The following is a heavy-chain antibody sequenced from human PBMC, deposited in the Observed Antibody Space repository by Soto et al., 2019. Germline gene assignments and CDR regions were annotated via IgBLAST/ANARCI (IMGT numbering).Heavy chain of an antibody. V-gene: IGHV3-23*01. Sequence: GGSLRLSCAASGFAFSDYAMSWVRQAPGKGLEWVSAISGGAGDTYYADSVKGRFTISRDNSKNTLYLQMKSLRAEDTAIYYCAKSSRITLVRGVTDYWGQGTLVTVSS. J-gene: IGHJ4*02. CDR1: GFAFSDYA. CDR3: AKSSRITLVRGVTDY. D-gene: IGHD3-10*01. CDR2: ISGGAGDT.